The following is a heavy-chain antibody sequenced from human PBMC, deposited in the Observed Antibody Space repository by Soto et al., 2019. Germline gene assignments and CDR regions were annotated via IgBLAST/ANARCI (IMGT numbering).Heavy chain of an antibody. J-gene: IGHJ4*02. CDR2: INGDGTSV. D-gene: IGHD6-19*01. CDR1: GFTFSNNW. V-gene: IGHV3-74*01. CDR3: ARDPGDSTGWFYFDS. Sequence: EVQLVESGGGLVQPGGSLRLSCAASGFTFSNNWMHWVRQVPGKGLVWVSRINGDGTSVSYADSVKGRFTISRDNAKNTLSLQMNSLGAEDTAVYYCARDPGDSTGWFYFDSWGQGTLVIVSS.